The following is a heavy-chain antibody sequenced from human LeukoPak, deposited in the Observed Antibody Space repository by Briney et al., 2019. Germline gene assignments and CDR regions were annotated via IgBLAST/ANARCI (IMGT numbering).Heavy chain of an antibody. CDR1: GGSISTTSYH. Sequence: PSATLCLTCTVFGGSISTTSYHWGWIRQPPGAGLEWFGNIDNSSTTYYNPSIKSRVTIAVATSKKQSSLRLGSVTAADTDLYYRARLLSPHSYGVTIFHDYMYVWGKGTTVTVSS. V-gene: IGHV4-39*01. D-gene: IGHD5-18*01. CDR2: IDNSSTT. CDR3: ARLLSPHSYGVTIFHDYMYV. J-gene: IGHJ6*03.